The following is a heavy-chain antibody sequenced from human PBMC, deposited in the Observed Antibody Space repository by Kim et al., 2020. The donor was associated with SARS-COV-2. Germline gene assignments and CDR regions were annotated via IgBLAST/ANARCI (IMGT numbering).Heavy chain of an antibody. J-gene: IGHJ4*02. CDR3: AKDELAAAGMLDY. V-gene: IGHV3-23*03. Sequence: GGSLRLSCAASGFTFSSYAMSWVRQAPGKGLEWVSVIYSGGSSTYYADSVKGRFTISRDNSKNTLYLQMNSLRAEDTAVYYCAKDELAAAGMLDYWGQGTLVTVPS. D-gene: IGHD6-13*01. CDR2: IYSGGSST. CDR1: GFTFSSYA.